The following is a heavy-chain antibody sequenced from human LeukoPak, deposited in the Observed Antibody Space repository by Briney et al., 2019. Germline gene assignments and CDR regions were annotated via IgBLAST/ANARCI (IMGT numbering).Heavy chain of an antibody. CDR2: ISSSSYI. J-gene: IGHJ4*02. CDR3: ARENDYGGNSGDY. D-gene: IGHD4-23*01. Sequence: PGGSLRLSCAASGFTFSSYSMNWVRQAPGKGLEWVSSISSSSYIYYADSAKGRFTISRDNAKNSLYLQMNSLRAEDTAVYYCARENDYGGNSGDYWGQGTLVTVSS. CDR1: GFTFSSYS. V-gene: IGHV3-21*01.